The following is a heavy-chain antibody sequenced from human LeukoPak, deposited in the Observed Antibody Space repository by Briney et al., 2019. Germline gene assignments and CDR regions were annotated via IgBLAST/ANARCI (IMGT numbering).Heavy chain of an antibody. J-gene: IGHJ3*02. V-gene: IGHV3-23*01. CDR1: GFTSSTYA. D-gene: IGHD3-10*01. Sequence: AGGSLRLSCAASGFTSSTYAMSWVRQAPGKGLEWVSVISGSGGSTDYGDSVKGRFTISRDNSRNTLYLQMNSLRAEDTAWYYCARGQNYYGSGSQTFDIWGQGTMVTVSS. CDR2: ISGSGGST. CDR3: ARGQNYYGSGSQTFDI.